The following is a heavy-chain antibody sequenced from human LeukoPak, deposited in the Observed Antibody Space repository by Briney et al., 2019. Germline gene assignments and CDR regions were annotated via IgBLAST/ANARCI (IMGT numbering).Heavy chain of an antibody. J-gene: IGHJ4*02. Sequence: PSESLALTCAVYGGTFSGYYRSWIRQAPGKGLEWIGEINHSGSTNYNPSLKSRVTISVDTSKNQFSLKLSSVTAADTAVYYCASFSYGYGYFDYWGQGTLVTVSS. V-gene: IGHV4-34*01. CDR3: ASFSYGYGYFDY. CDR1: GGTFSGYY. D-gene: IGHD5-18*01. CDR2: INHSGST.